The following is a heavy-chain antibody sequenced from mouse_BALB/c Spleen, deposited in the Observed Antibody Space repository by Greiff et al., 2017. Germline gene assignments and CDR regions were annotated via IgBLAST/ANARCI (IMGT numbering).Heavy chain of an antibody. CDR2: IWAGGST. CDR1: GFSLTSYG. CDR3: ASLYYGSSYDWYFDV. Sequence: QVQLKESGPGLVAPSQSLSITCTVSGFSLTSYGVHWVRQPPGKGLEWLGVIWAGGSTNYNSALMSRLSISKDNSKSQVFLKMNSLQTDDTAMYYCASLYYGSSYDWYFDVWGAGTTVTVSS. J-gene: IGHJ1*01. D-gene: IGHD1-1*01. V-gene: IGHV2-9*02.